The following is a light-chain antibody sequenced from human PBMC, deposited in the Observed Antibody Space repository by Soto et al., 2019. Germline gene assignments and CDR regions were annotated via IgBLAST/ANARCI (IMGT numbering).Light chain of an antibody. CDR2: DAY. J-gene: IGKJ5*01. CDR1: QDVERY. V-gene: IGKV3-11*01. CDR3: QQRAHWPPIT. Sequence: DTMLTQSPATLSLSPGDRATLSCRASQDVERYLAWYQQKPGQAPRLLIYDAYNMAPGIPARFSGSGSGTDFTLTISSLEPEDFAIYYCQQRAHWPPITFGQGTRLEMK.